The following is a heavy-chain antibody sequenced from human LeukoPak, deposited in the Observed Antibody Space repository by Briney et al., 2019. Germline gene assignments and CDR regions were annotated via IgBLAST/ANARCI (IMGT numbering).Heavy chain of an antibody. Sequence: GGSLRPSCAASGFTFTNYWMSWVRQAPGKGLEGVANIKEDGSDKYYVDSVKGRFTISRDNAKNSQYLQMNSLRAEDTAVYYCARDTGYNTFDYWGQGTLVTVSS. CDR1: GFTFTNYW. CDR2: IKEDGSDK. J-gene: IGHJ4*02. CDR3: ARDTGYNTFDY. V-gene: IGHV3-7*05. D-gene: IGHD5-24*01.